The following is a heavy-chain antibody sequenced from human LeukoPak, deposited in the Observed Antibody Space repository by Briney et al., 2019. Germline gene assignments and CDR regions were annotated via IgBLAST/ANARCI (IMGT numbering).Heavy chain of an antibody. V-gene: IGHV1-2*02. J-gene: IGHJ4*02. CDR2: INTNSGGT. Sequence: ASVTVSCKASGYTFTGYYMHWVRQAPGQGLEWMGWINTNSGGTNYSQKFQGRVTMTRDTSISTAYMELSRLRSDDTAVYYCARRAPTPYSSGWYYFDYWGQGTLVTVSS. D-gene: IGHD6-19*01. CDR3: ARRAPTPYSSGWYYFDY. CDR1: GYTFTGYY.